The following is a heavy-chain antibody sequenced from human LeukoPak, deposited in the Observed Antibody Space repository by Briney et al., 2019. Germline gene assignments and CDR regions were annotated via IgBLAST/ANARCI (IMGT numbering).Heavy chain of an antibody. V-gene: IGHV1-18*01. Sequence: ASVKVSCKASGGTFSSYAISWVRQAPGQGLEWMGWISAYNGNTNYAQKLQGRVTMTTDTSTSTAYMELRSLRSDDTAVYYCARGSPYTIFGVVDDYWGQGTLVTVSS. CDR2: ISAYNGNT. D-gene: IGHD3-3*01. CDR3: ARGSPYTIFGVVDDY. CDR1: GGTFSSYA. J-gene: IGHJ4*02.